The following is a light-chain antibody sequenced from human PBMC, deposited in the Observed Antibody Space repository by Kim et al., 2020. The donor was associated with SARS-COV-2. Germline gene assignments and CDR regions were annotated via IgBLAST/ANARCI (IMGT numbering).Light chain of an antibody. Sequence: ASVGDRVTITCQAGQDIYNYLNWYQQNPGKAPMLLIYDASDLETGVPSMFSGSGSGTDFTFTISSLQPEDIATYYCQQYDNLPITFGQGTRLEIK. V-gene: IGKV1-33*01. CDR3: QQYDNLPIT. J-gene: IGKJ5*01. CDR1: QDIYNY. CDR2: DAS.